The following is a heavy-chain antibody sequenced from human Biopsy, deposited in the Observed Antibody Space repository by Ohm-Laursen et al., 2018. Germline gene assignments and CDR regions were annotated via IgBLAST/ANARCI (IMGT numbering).Heavy chain of an antibody. D-gene: IGHD3-9*01. CDR2: IWYDGSNK. V-gene: IGHV3-33*06. J-gene: IGHJ5*01. CDR3: AKQGATILSSFDS. Sequence: SLRLSCTASGFTFSNYGMHWVRQAPGKGLEWLAVIWYDGSNKYYGDSVQGRFTISRDNSKNTVYLQMNSLRAEDTAIYYCAKQGATILSSFDSWGQGTLVTVSS. CDR1: GFTFSNYG.